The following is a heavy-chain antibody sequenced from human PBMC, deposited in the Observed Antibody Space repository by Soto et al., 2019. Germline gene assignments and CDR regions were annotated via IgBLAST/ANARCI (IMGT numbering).Heavy chain of an antibody. CDR2: ISDIGST. J-gene: IGHJ6*03. CDR3: AGNYDFWSGTPTLYYYYMDV. CDR1: GGTITTHD. Sequence: SETLSLTCTVSGGTITTHDWSLIRQPPGKGLEWIGYISDIGSTNYNPSLKSRVTISVDTSKNQFSLNLSSVTAADTAVYYCAGNYDFWSGTPTLYYYYMDVWGKGTTVTVSS. D-gene: IGHD3-3*01. V-gene: IGHV4-59*08.